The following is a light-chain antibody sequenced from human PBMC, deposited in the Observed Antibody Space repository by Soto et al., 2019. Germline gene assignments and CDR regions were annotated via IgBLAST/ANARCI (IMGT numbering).Light chain of an antibody. Sequence: EIVLTQSPGTLSLSPGERATLSCRASQSVSISYLAWYQQKPGQAPRLLIYGASSRATGIPDRFSGSGSGKDFTLTISRLEPEDFAVYYCQQYISSPRTFGGGTKVEI. V-gene: IGKV3-20*01. CDR2: GAS. CDR3: QQYISSPRT. J-gene: IGKJ4*01. CDR1: QSVSISY.